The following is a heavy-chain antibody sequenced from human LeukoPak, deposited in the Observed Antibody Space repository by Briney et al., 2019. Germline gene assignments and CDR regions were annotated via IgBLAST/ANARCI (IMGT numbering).Heavy chain of an antibody. CDR3: AKGYSSSWYGDY. V-gene: IGHV3-30*02. CDR1: GFTFSSYG. D-gene: IGHD6-13*01. CDR2: IRYDGSNK. Sequence: GGSLRLSCAASGFTFSSYGMHWVRQAPGKGLEWVAFIRYDGSNKYYADSVKGRFTISRDNSKNTLYLQMNSLRAEDTAVYYCAKGYSSSWYGDYWGQGTLVTVSS. J-gene: IGHJ4*02.